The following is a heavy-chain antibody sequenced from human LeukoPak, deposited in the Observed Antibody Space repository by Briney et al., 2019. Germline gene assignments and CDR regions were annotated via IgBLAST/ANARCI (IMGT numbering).Heavy chain of an antibody. D-gene: IGHD1-14*01. CDR3: ARVVQTEYYYYYYMDV. Sequence: GGSLRLSCPASGFTFSSYSMNWVRQAPGKGLEWVSNISSSSTIYYADSVKGRFTISRDNAKNSLYLQMNSLRAEDTAVYYCARVVQTEYYYYYYMDVWGKGTTVTVSS. CDR1: GFTFSSYS. J-gene: IGHJ6*03. CDR2: ISSSSTI. V-gene: IGHV3-48*04.